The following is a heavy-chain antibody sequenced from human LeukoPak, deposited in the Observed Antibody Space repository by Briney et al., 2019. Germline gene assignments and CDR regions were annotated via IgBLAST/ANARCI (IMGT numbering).Heavy chain of an antibody. V-gene: IGHV4-34*01. J-gene: IGHJ6*03. CDR3: ARVAGDLIYYYYYMDV. Sequence: SETLSLTCAVYGGSFSGYYWRWIRQSPGKGLEWSGEINDSGSTNYDPSLKSRVTISVDTSKNQISLKLTSVTAADTAVYYCARVAGDLIYYYYYMDVWGKGTTVTVSS. CDR1: GGSFSGYY. CDR2: INDSGST. D-gene: IGHD7-27*01.